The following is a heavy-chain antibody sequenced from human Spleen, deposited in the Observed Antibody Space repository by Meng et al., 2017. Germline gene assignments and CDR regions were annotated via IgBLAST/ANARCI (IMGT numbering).Heavy chain of an antibody. CDR3: AKDHMITFGGVIERYYYYGMDV. D-gene: IGHD3-16*02. Sequence: GGSLRLSCAASGFTFSSYAMNWVRQAPGKGLEWVSLISWDGGSTYYADSVKGRFTISRDNSKNSLYLQMNSLRAEDTALYYCAKDHMITFGGVIERYYYYGMDVWGQGTTVTVSS. CDR2: ISWDGGST. J-gene: IGHJ6*02. V-gene: IGHV3-43D*03. CDR1: GFTFSSYA.